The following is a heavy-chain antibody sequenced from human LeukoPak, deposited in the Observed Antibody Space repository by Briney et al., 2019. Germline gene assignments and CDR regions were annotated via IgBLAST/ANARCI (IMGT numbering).Heavy chain of an antibody. CDR2: ISGSGGST. Sequence: GGSLRLSCAASGFTFSSYAMSWVRQAPGNGLEWVSAISGSGGSTYYADSVKCRFTISRDNSKNTLYLQMNSLRAEDTAVYYCAKDPGYSSSWYYYYYGMDVWGQGTTVTVSS. J-gene: IGHJ6*02. CDR1: GFTFSSYA. CDR3: AKDPGYSSSWYYYYYGMDV. D-gene: IGHD6-13*01. V-gene: IGHV3-23*01.